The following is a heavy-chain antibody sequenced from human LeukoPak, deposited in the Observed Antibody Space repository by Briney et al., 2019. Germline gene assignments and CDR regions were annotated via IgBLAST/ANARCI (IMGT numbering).Heavy chain of an antibody. Sequence: GGTLRLSCAASGFTFSSYGMSWVRQPPGKGLEWVSGLSYRGDSTYYADSVKGRFTISRDNSKNTLYLQMNSLRAEDTAVYYCARDRVGATLYFDYWGQGTLVTVSS. D-gene: IGHD1-26*01. CDR3: ARDRVGATLYFDY. CDR1: GFTFSSYG. CDR2: LSYRGDST. V-gene: IGHV3-23*01. J-gene: IGHJ4*02.